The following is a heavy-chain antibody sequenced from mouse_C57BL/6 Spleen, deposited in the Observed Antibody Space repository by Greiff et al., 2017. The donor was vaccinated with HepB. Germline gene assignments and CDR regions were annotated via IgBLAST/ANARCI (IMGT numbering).Heavy chain of an antibody. CDR3: TRRDDYDGGYFDY. CDR1: GYTFTSYW. V-gene: IGHV1-5*01. J-gene: IGHJ2*01. D-gene: IGHD2-4*01. CDR2: IYPGNSDT. Sequence: VQLQQSGTVLARPGASVKMSCKTSGYTFTSYWMHWVKQRPGQGLEWIGAIYPGNSDTSYNQKFKGKAKLTAVTSASTAYMELSSLTNEDSAVYYCTRRDDYDGGYFDYWGQGTTLTVSS.